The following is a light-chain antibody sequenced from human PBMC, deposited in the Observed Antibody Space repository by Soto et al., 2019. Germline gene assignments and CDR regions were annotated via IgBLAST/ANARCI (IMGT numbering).Light chain of an antibody. V-gene: IGLV1-40*01. CDR2: ANT. J-gene: IGLJ3*02. CDR1: SSNIGADYD. CDR3: QAYDYSLTAFV. Sequence: QSALTQPPSVSGAPGQRVTISCTGSSSNIGADYDVHWYQQLPGAAPKLLIRANTHRPSGVPDRFSASKSGTSASLAITGLQADDEADYYCQAYDYSLTAFVFGGGTKLTVL.